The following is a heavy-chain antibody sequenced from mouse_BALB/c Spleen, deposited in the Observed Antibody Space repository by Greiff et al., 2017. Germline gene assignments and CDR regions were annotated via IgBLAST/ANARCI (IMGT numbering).Heavy chain of an antibody. CDR2: IDPETGGT. Sequence: VQLQQSGAELVRPGAPVTLSCKASGYTFTDYEMHWVKQTPVHGLEWIGAIDPETGGTAYNQKFKGKATLTADKSSSTAYMELRSLTSEDSAVYYCTRGDGNYPWFAYWGQGTLVTVSA. V-gene: IGHV1-15*01. CDR1: GYTFTDYE. J-gene: IGHJ3*01. D-gene: IGHD2-1*01. CDR3: TRGDGNYPWFAY.